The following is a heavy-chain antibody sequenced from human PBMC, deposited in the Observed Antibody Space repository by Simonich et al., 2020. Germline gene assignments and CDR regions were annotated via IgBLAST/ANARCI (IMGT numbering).Heavy chain of an antibody. CDR3: ARDFRLQLVEIGTYYYYGMDG. CDR2: ISSSGSTI. Sequence: EVQLVESGGGLVQPGGSLRLSCAASGFTFSSYEMNWVRQAPGKGLEWVSYISSSGSTIYYADSVKGRFTNHRENAKNSLYRQINSLRAGETAVYYCARDFRLQLVEIGTYYYYGMDGWGQGTTVTVSS. CDR1: GFTFSSYE. J-gene: IGHJ6*02. D-gene: IGHD6-6*01. V-gene: IGHV3-48*03.